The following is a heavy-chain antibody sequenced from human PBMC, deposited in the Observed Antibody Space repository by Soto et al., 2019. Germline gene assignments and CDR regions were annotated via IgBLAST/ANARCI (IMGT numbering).Heavy chain of an antibody. CDR3: ARDGASSIFGVVTYNWFDP. J-gene: IGHJ5*02. Sequence: SLRLSCAASGFTFSSYGMHWVRQAPGKGLEWVAVIWYDGSNKYYADSVKGRFTISRDNSKNTLYLQMNSLRAEDTAVYYCARDGASSIFGVVTYNWFDPWGQGTLVNVFS. V-gene: IGHV3-33*01. CDR1: GFTFSSYG. CDR2: IWYDGSNK. D-gene: IGHD3-3*01.